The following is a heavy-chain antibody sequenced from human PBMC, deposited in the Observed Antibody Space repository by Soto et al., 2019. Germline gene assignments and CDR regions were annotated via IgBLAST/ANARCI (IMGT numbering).Heavy chain of an antibody. Sequence: QVQLQESGPGLVKPSETLSLTCTVSGASVNNRNYHWSWIRQPPGRGLEWIGQVQYGGSTEFDSSSLERPLTLSIDSSKNQFSLKLSSVTAADTAIYYCAVLLAGGGGDGNWGQGTLVTVSS. J-gene: IGHJ4*02. CDR1: GASVNNRNYH. D-gene: IGHD3-10*01. CDR3: AVLLAGGGGDGN. CDR2: VQYGGST. V-gene: IGHV4-61*01.